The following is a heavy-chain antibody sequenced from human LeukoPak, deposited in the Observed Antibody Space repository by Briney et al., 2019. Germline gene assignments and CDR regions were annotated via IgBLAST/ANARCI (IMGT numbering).Heavy chain of an antibody. V-gene: IGHV4-38-2*01. CDR3: ARQSTYDFWSGYYRGDPNWFDP. CDR2: IYHSGST. Sequence: SETLSLTCAVSGYSISSGYYWGWIRQPPGKGLEWIGSIYHSGSTYYNPSLKSRVTISVDTSKNQFSVKLSSVTAADTAVYYCARQSTYDFWSGYYRGDPNWFDPWGQGTLVTVSS. CDR1: GYSISSGYY. D-gene: IGHD3-3*01. J-gene: IGHJ5*02.